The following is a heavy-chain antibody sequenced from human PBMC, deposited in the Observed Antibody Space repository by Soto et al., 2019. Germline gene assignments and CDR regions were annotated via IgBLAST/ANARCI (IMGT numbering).Heavy chain of an antibody. CDR2: IYWDDDK. J-gene: IGHJ4*02. D-gene: IGHD1-26*01. Sequence: QITLRESGPTLVKPTQTLTLTCTFSGFSLTTNGMGVGWIRQPPGKALEWLALIYWDDDKRSSPSLRSRLTITKDTSKNQVVLTMTNMDPVDTATYYCVHIRSGSHFASWGQGTLVTVSS. CDR3: VHIRSGSHFAS. V-gene: IGHV2-5*02. CDR1: GFSLTTNGMG.